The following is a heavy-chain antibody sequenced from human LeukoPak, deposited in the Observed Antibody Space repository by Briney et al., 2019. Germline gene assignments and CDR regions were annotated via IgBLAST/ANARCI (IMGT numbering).Heavy chain of an antibody. CDR2: IYTSGST. J-gene: IGHJ4*02. Sequence: PSETLSLTCSVSGDSISYFYWSWIRQPAGKGLEWIGRIYTSGSTNYNPSLKSRVTMSVDTSKNQFSLKLSSVTAADTAVYYCARANPMVAPRAYYFDYWGQGTLVTVSS. V-gene: IGHV4-4*07. CDR3: ARANPMVAPRAYYFDY. CDR1: GDSISYFY. D-gene: IGHD4/OR15-4a*01.